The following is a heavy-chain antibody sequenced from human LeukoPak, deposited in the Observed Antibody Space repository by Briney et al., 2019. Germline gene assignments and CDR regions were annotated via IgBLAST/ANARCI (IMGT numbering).Heavy chain of an antibody. CDR3: AKDLSYCSGGTCYTSRYYGMDV. V-gene: IGHV3-23*01. CDR2: ISGSGGST. J-gene: IGHJ6*02. D-gene: IGHD2-15*01. Sequence: GGSLRLSCAASGFSFDDYAMHWVRQGPGKGLEWVSGISGSGGSTYYADSVKGRFTISRDNSNNTLYLQMNSLRAEDTAVYYCAKDLSYCSGGTCYTSRYYGMDVWGQGTTVTVSS. CDR1: GFSFDDYA.